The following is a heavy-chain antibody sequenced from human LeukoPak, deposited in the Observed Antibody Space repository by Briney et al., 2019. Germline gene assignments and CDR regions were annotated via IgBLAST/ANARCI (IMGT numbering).Heavy chain of an antibody. Sequence: GGSLGLSFAPSGLTFISYSMNWVRQAPGKGLEWVSYISNGGSIIDYADFVKGRLTISRDNAKNSLYLQMNSLRAEDTAVYYCARARGYSYGYSDYWGQGTLVTVSS. J-gene: IGHJ4*02. CDR2: ISNGGSII. CDR3: ARARGYSYGYSDY. V-gene: IGHV3-48*01. D-gene: IGHD5-18*01. CDR1: GLTFISYS.